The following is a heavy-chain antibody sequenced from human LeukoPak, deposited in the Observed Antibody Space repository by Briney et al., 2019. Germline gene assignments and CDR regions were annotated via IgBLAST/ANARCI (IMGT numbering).Heavy chain of an antibody. CDR3: AKEGGQAPTDWFFDL. Sequence: GSLHLSCVASGFPFSTYGMGWVRQAPGKGLEWVSGIRHDVGANAWYADSVKGRFTISRNNSRNTVYLQMSSLRTEDTSRYYCAKEGGQAPTDWFFDLWGRGTLVTVSS. V-gene: IGHV3-23*01. D-gene: IGHD1-26*01. CDR2: IRHDVGA. CDR1: GFPFSTYG. J-gene: IGHJ2*01.